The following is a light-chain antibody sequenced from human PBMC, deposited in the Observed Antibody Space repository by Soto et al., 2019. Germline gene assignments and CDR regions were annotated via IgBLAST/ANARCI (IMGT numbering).Light chain of an antibody. J-gene: IGKJ4*01. Sequence: EIVLTQSPGTLSLSPGEGATLSCRASQSINSFLAWYQQRRGQAPRLLIHGASNRATGIPDRFSGSGSGTDFTLTISRLEPEDFAVYYCQQRGTFGGGTKVDIK. V-gene: IGKV3-20*01. CDR1: QSINSF. CDR2: GAS. CDR3: QQRGT.